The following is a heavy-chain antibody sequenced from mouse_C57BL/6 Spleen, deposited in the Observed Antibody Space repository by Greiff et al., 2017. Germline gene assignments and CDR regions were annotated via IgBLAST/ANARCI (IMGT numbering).Heavy chain of an antibody. CDR2: IDPSDSYT. V-gene: IGHV1-59*01. D-gene: IGHD2-2*01. Sequence: QVQLKQPGAELVRPGTSVKLSCKASGYTFTSYWMHWVKQRPGQGLEWIGVIDPSDSYTNYNQKFKGKATLTVDTSSSTAYMQLSRLTSEDSAVYYCASYYGYDEGYAMDYWGQGTSVTVSS. CDR1: GYTFTSYW. J-gene: IGHJ4*01. CDR3: ASYYGYDEGYAMDY.